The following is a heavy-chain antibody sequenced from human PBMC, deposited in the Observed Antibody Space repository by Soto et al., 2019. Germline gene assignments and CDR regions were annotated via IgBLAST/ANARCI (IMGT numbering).Heavy chain of an antibody. CDR3: AKAKNDYNWDNRPPFDY. Sequence: GGSLRLSCEASGFALRNYAMTWVRQAPGKGLEWVSLISANDVGTYYAESVKTRFTISTDQSRNTVYLQMDSLRADDTAIYYCAKAKNDYNWDNRPPFDYWGQGTLVTVSS. V-gene: IGHV3-23*01. CDR1: GFALRNYA. D-gene: IGHD1-20*01. CDR2: ISANDVGT. J-gene: IGHJ4*02.